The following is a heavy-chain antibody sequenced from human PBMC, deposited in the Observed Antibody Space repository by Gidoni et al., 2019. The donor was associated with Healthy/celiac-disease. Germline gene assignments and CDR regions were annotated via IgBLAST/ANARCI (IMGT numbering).Heavy chain of an antibody. J-gene: IGHJ6*02. CDR1: VLTVRSNY. D-gene: IGHD4-17*01. CDR3: ARGPNRYQFYGDYVEYGMDV. V-gene: IGHV3-66*01. CDR2: IYSGCST. Sequence: EVQLVESGGGLGRPGGCRSPSCAGSVLTVRSNYIGWVRQAPGKGLGWVSVIYSGCSTYYADSVKGRFTISRDNSKNTLYLQMNSLRAEDTAVYYCARGPNRYQFYGDYVEYGMDVWGQGTTVTVSS.